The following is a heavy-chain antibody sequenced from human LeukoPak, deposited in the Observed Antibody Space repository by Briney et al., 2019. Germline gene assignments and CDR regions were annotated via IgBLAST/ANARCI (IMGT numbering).Heavy chain of an antibody. Sequence: PSQTLSLTCTLSARSISIGGYYWSWIRQHPGNGLEWIGYIYYSRSTYYNRSLKSRVTISVDTSENQFSLKLSSVTAADTAVYYCAREGLGYCSSSSCYYGMDGWGQGTTVTVSS. CDR3: AREGLGYCSSSSCYYGMDG. V-gene: IGHV4-31*03. CDR1: ARSISIGGYY. J-gene: IGHJ6*02. D-gene: IGHD2-2*01. CDR2: IYYSRST.